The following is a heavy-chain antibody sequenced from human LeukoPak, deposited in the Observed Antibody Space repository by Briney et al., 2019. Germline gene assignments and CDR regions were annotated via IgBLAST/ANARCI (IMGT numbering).Heavy chain of an antibody. CDR3: ARVVRRAGRDSSGYYYSY. V-gene: IGHV1-2*02. D-gene: IGHD3-22*01. CDR2: INPNSGGT. J-gene: IGHJ4*02. CDR1: GYTFTGYY. Sequence: GASVKVSCKASGYTFTGYYMHWVRQAPGQGLEWMGWINPNSGGTNYAQKFQGRVTMTRDTSISTAYMELSRLRADDTAVYYCARVVRRAGRDSSGYYYSYWGQGTLVTVSS.